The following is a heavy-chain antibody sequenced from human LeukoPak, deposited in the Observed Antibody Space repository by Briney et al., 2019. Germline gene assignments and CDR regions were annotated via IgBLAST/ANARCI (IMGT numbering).Heavy chain of an antibody. CDR3: TRVGYIDEGIDY. D-gene: IGHD5-24*01. V-gene: IGHV3-7*04. J-gene: IGHJ4*02. Sequence: GGSLRLSCVASGFPFSSYWMTWVRQAPGKGLEWVANIKQDGSKKSYADSVKGRFTISRDNAKNSLYLQMNSLRAEDTAIYYCTRVGYIDEGIDYWGQGTLVAVSS. CDR1: GFPFSSYW. CDR2: IKQDGSKK.